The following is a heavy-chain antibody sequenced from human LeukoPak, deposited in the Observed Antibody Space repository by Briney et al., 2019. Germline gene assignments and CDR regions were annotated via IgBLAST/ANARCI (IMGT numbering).Heavy chain of an antibody. Sequence: SETLSLTCTVSGGSISSSSYYWGWIRQPPGKGLEWIGSIYYSGSTYYNPSLKSRVTIPVDTSKNQFSLKLSSVTAADTAVYYCARDSYQPFSGSYYFDYWGQGTLVTVSS. V-gene: IGHV4-39*07. CDR1: GGSISSSSYY. CDR2: IYYSGST. D-gene: IGHD1-26*01. J-gene: IGHJ4*02. CDR3: ARDSYQPFSGSYYFDY.